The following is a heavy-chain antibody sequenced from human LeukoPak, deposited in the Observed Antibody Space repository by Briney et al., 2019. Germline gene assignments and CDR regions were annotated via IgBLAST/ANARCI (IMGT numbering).Heavy chain of an antibody. V-gene: IGHV4-30-2*01. CDR2: TYHSGST. Sequence: PSQTLSLTCTVYGGSISSVGYDWGWLRQPPGKGLEWIEYTYHSGSTYYNPSLKSRVPISVDRTKNKFSLKLSSVTAAGTAVDYCTRVCNTSGYRDWGQGTMVTVAS. CDR3: TRVCNTSGYRD. J-gene: IGHJ1*01. CDR1: GGSISSVGYD. D-gene: IGHD2-2*01.